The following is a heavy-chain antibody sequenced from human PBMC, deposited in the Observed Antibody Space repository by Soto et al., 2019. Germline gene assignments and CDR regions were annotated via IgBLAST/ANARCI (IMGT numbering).Heavy chain of an antibody. Sequence: QVQLVESGGGVVQPGRSLRLSCAASGFTFSTYGMHWVRQAPGKGREWLAVIWYDGSDKYYADSVTGRFTISRDKSNDTLYRQMNSLRAAETAVYNCARASGPFDYWGQGTLVTVSS. CDR2: IWYDGSDK. CDR1: GFTFSTYG. J-gene: IGHJ4*02. V-gene: IGHV3-33*01. D-gene: IGHD2-8*02. CDR3: ARASGPFDY.